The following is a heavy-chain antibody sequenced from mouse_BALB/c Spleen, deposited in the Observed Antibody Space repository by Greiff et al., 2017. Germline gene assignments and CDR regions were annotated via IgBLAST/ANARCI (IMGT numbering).Heavy chain of an antibody. V-gene: IGHV5-6-3*01. CDR2: INSNGGST. CDR3: ARDSGPAWFAY. CDR1: GFTFSSYG. J-gene: IGHJ3*01. Sequence: EVKLMESGGGLVQPGGSLKLSCAASGFTFSSYGMSWVRQTPDKRLELVATINSNGGSTYYPDSVKGRFTISRDNAKNTLYLQMSSLKSEDTAMYYCARDSGPAWFAYWGQGTLVTVSA.